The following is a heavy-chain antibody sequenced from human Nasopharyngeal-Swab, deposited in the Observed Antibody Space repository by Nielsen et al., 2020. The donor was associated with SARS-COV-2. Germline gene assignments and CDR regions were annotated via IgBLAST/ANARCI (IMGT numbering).Heavy chain of an antibody. Sequence: GESLKISCAASGFTFSSYGMHWVRQAPGKGLEWVAVISYDGSNKYYADSVKGRFTISRDNSKNTLYLQMNSLRAEDTAVYYCAKDLGGSGSPVYYYHYGMDVWGQGTTVTVSS. J-gene: IGHJ6*02. D-gene: IGHD3-10*01. CDR3: AKDLGGSGSPVYYYHYGMDV. V-gene: IGHV3-30*18. CDR1: GFTFSSYG. CDR2: ISYDGSNK.